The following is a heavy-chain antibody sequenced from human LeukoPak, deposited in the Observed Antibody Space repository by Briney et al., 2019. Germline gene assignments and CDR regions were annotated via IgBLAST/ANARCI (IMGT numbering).Heavy chain of an antibody. J-gene: IGHJ4*02. CDR3: AKDGDVDTAMAHFDY. Sequence: GGSLRLSCAASGFTFSSYAMSWVRQAPGKGLEWASAISGSGGSTYYADSVKGRFTISRDNSKNTLYLQMNSLRAEDTAVYYCAKDGDVDTAMAHFDYWGQGTLVTVSS. V-gene: IGHV3-23*01. CDR2: ISGSGGST. D-gene: IGHD5-18*01. CDR1: GFTFSSYA.